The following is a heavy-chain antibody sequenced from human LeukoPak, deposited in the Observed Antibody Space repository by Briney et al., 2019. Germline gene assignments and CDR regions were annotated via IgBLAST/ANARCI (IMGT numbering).Heavy chain of an antibody. CDR3: ARDNYYDSSGYYPPWFDP. J-gene: IGHJ5*02. Sequence: SVKVSCKASGGTFSSYAISWVRQAPGQGLEWMGGIIPIFGTANYAQKFQGRVTITTDESTSTAYMELSSLRSEDTAVYYCARDNYYDSSGYYPPWFDPWGQGTLVTVSS. D-gene: IGHD3-22*01. V-gene: IGHV1-69*05. CDR2: IIPIFGTA. CDR1: GGTFSSYA.